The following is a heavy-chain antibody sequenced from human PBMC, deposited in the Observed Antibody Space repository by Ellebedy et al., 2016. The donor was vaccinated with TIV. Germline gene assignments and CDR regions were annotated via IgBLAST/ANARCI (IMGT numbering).Heavy chain of an antibody. V-gene: IGHV3-7*03. D-gene: IGHD3-16*01. Sequence: PGGSLRLSFAASGFTFSSYWMSWVRQVRQAPGKGLEWVANIQHDGSEKSSVDSVKGRFTISRDNAKNSLYLQMNSRRAEDTAVYYCASGHRGISFGIWGQGTMVTVSS. J-gene: IGHJ3*02. CDR1: GFTFSSYW. CDR2: IQHDGSEK. CDR3: ASGHRGISFGI.